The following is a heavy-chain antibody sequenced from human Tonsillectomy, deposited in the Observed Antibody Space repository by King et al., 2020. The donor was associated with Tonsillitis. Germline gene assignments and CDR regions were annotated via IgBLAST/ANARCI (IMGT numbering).Heavy chain of an antibody. V-gene: IGHV4-61*02. J-gene: IGHJ4*02. CDR3: ARDDPAVAGTVFDY. Sequence: VQLQESGPGLVKPSQTLSLTCTVSGDSISSGSSYWSWILQPAGKGLEWIGRIYTSGSTNYHPSLKSRVTMSVDTSKHQFSLKLSSVTAADTAVYYCARDDPAVAGTVFDYWGPGTLVTVSS. CDR1: GDSISSGSSY. CDR2: IYTSGST. D-gene: IGHD6-19*01.